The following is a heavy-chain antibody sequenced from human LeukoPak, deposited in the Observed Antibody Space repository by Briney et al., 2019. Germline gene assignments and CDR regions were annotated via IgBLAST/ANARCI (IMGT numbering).Heavy chain of an antibody. Sequence: GGSLRLSCAASGFTFSSYWMSWVRQAPGKGLEWVAVISYDGSNKYYADSVKGRFTISRDNSKNTLYLQMNSLRAEDTAVYYCARDRFLYYYDSSGPILTWGQGTLVTVSS. D-gene: IGHD3-22*01. J-gene: IGHJ4*02. V-gene: IGHV3-30-3*01. CDR2: ISYDGSNK. CDR3: ARDRFLYYYDSSGPILT. CDR1: GFTFSSYW.